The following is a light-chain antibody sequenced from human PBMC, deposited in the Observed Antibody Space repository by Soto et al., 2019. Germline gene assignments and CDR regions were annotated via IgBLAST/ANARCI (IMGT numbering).Light chain of an antibody. Sequence: EVVLTQSPATLSLSPGERATLSCRASESVFGYLAWYQHKTGQAPRLLIYDASNRATGVPARFSGSGSGKDFTLTISSLEPEDFAVYYCQQRYRWPPITFGQGTRLDNK. CDR3: QQRYRWPPIT. J-gene: IGKJ5*01. CDR2: DAS. V-gene: IGKV3-11*01. CDR1: ESVFGY.